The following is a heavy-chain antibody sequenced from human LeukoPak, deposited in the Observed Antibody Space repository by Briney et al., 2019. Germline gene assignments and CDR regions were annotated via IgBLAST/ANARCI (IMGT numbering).Heavy chain of an antibody. V-gene: IGHV3-74*01. CDR3: ARGKFGGVDY. J-gene: IGHJ4*02. CDR1: GFTFSSHW. Sequence: PGGSRRLPCAASGFTFSSHWMHWVGHAPAKRLVGGSRINSDGSSITYADSVKGRFIISRDSAKNTLYLEMKSLRAEDTAVYYCARGKFGGVDYWGQGTLVTVSS. D-gene: IGHD3-16*01. CDR2: INSDGSSI.